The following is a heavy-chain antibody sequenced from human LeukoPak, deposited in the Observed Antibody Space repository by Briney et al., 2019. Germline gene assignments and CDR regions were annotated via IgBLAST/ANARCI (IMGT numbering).Heavy chain of an antibody. J-gene: IGHJ5*02. Sequence: SETLSLTCAVYGGSFSGYYWSWIRQPPGKGLEGIGEINHSGSTNYNPSLKSRVTISVDTSKNQFSLKLSSVTAADTAVYSCARDSSGWYHWFDPWGQGTLVTVSS. V-gene: IGHV4-34*01. CDR2: INHSGST. D-gene: IGHD6-19*01. CDR1: GGSFSGYY. CDR3: ARDSSGWYHWFDP.